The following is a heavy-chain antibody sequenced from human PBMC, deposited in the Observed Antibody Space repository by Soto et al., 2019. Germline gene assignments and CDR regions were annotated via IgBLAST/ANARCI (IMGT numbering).Heavy chain of an antibody. V-gene: IGHV4-30-4*01. D-gene: IGHD5-12*01. CDR2: IYYSRSP. CDR1: GGSISSGDYY. J-gene: IGHJ6*02. CDR3: ALTKGWTYEYCYGIDV. Sequence: SQTLSLTCTVSGGSISSGDYYWSWIRQPPGKGLDWIGYIYYSRSPYYIPSLKSRVTISIDTSEIQFSLRLSSVTAADTAVYYCALTKGWTYEYCYGIDVWGQGTTVTVSS.